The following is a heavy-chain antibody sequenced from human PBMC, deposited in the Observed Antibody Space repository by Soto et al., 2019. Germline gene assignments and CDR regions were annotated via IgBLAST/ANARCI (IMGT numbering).Heavy chain of an antibody. CDR3: GRARISLVGEVIKYNMDV. V-gene: IGHV4-59*01. CDR2: TDDSGSS. D-gene: IGHD3-10*01. Sequence: QVQLQESGPGLVRPSETLSLTCTVSGGSIGYYYWSWIRQPPGKGLEWIGHTDDSGSSNYNPSLRCRVPTSVDTSKNQRSLTLTPVPAAHTAVFYCGRARISLVGEVIKYNMDVWGQGTTVTVSS. CDR1: GGSIGYYY. J-gene: IGHJ6*02.